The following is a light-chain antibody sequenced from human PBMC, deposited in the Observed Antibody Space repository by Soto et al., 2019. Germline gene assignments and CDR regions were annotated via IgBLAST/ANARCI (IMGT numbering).Light chain of an antibody. J-gene: IGKJ4*01. V-gene: IGKV3-20*01. CDR1: QSVYKNF. CDR2: GAS. CDR3: QQCGSSPPT. Sequence: EIVLTQSPGTLSLSPGERATLSCRASQSVYKNFLAWYQQKPGQAPSLLINGASNRATGIPDRFSGSGSGTDFSLTIDRLEPEDFAVYFCQQCGSSPPTFGGGTKVAIK.